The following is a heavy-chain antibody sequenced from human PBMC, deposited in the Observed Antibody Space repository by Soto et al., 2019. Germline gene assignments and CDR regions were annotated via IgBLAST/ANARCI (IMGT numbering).Heavy chain of an antibody. CDR3: ARMGYCSGGRCYPAYYGMDV. Sequence: QVQLQESGPGLVKPSGTLSLTCAVSGGSISSSDWWSWVRQPPGTGLEWIGEIYHSGSTHYNPSLRGRVTISVDKSKSQCSLKLSSVTAADTAVYYCARMGYCSGGRCYPAYYGMDVWGQGTTVTVSS. CDR1: GGSISSSDW. J-gene: IGHJ6*02. D-gene: IGHD2-15*01. CDR2: IYHSGST. V-gene: IGHV4-4*02.